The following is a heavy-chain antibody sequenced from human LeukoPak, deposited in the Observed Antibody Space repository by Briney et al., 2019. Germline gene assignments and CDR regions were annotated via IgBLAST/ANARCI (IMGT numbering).Heavy chain of an antibody. Sequence: SETLSLTCTVSGGSISGYYWSWIRQPPGRGLQWVGYIYYSGSTNYNPSLRSRVTISVETSKNQFSLKLSSVTAADTAVYYCARSTWYVNGMDVWGQGTTVSVSS. D-gene: IGHD6-13*01. J-gene: IGHJ6*02. CDR2: IYYSGST. CDR3: ARSTWYVNGMDV. V-gene: IGHV4-59*01. CDR1: GGSISGYY.